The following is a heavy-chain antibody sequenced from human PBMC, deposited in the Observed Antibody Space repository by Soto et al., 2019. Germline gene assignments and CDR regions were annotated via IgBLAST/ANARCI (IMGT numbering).Heavy chain of an antibody. J-gene: IGHJ6*02. V-gene: IGHV3-11*06. CDR1: GFTFSDYY. D-gene: IGHD6-19*01. CDR2: ISSSSSYT. Sequence: QVQLVESGGGLVKPGGSLRLSCAASGFTFSDYYMSWIRQAPGKGLEWVSYISSSSSYTNYADSVKGRFTISRDNAKNSLYLQMNSLRAEDTAVYYCASLAGSGWTPIEGMDVWGQGTTVTVSS. CDR3: ASLAGSGWTPIEGMDV.